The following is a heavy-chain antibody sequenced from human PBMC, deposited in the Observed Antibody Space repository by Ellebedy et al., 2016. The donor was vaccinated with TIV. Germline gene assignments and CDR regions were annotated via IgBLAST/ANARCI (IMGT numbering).Heavy chain of an antibody. CDR3: VKEVPYTSGWYYFDY. Sequence: PGGSLRLSCSASGFTFSSYAMHWVRQAPGKGLEHVSAISSNGGSTYYADSVKGRFTISRDNSRNTVYLQMSSLRTEDTDVYYCVKEVPYTSGWYYFDYWGQGTLVTVSS. CDR1: GFTFSSYA. J-gene: IGHJ4*02. CDR2: ISSNGGST. V-gene: IGHV3-64D*06. D-gene: IGHD6-19*01.